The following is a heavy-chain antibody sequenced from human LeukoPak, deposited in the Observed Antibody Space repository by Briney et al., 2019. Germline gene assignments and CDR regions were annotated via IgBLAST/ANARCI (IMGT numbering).Heavy chain of an antibody. J-gene: IGHJ4*02. V-gene: IGHV1-2*04. CDR2: INPNSGGT. D-gene: IGHD3-9*01. Sequence: ASVKVSCKASGYTFTGYYMHWVRQAPGQGLEWMGWINPNSGGTNYAQKFQGWVTMTRDTSISTAYMELSKLRSDDTAVYYCAKLHQLRYFDWLGCYWGQGTLVTVSS. CDR1: GYTFTGYY. CDR3: AKLHQLRYFDWLGCY.